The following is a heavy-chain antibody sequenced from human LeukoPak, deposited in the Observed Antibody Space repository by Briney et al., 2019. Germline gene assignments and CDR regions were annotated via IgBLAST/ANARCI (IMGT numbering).Heavy chain of an antibody. CDR3: ARGSIVVVPPDAFDI. Sequence: GGSLRLSCAASGFTFSSYSMNWVRQAPGKGLEWVSSISSSSSYIYYADSVKGRFTISRDNAKNSLYLQMNSLRAEDTAVYYCARGSIVVVPPDAFDIWGQGTMVTVSS. CDR1: GFTFSSYS. V-gene: IGHV3-21*01. CDR2: ISSSSSYI. J-gene: IGHJ3*02. D-gene: IGHD2-2*01.